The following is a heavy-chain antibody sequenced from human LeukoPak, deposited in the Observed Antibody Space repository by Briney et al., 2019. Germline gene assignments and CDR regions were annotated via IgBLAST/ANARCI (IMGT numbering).Heavy chain of an antibody. CDR2: TSGSDGTT. CDR1: GFTFTSYA. CDR3: ARGKTGDS. D-gene: IGHD7-27*01. Sequence: GGSLRVSCAASGFTFTSYAMSWVRQAPGKGLEWVSATSGSDGTTYSADSVKGRFTITRDNSKNTLYLQMDSLRAEDTAVYYCARGKTGDSWGQGTLVTVSS. J-gene: IGHJ4*02. V-gene: IGHV3-23*01.